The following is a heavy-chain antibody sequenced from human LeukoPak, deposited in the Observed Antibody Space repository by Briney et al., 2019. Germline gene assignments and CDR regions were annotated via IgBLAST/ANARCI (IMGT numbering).Heavy chain of an antibody. CDR1: GYTFTAYY. CDR3: ARDRYCSGGSCYRWFDP. V-gene: IGHV1-2*02. J-gene: IGHJ5*02. Sequence: ASVKVSCKASGYTFTAYYMHWVRQAPGPGLEWMGWINPNSGGTNYAQKFQGRVTMTRDTSISTAYMELSRLTSDDTAVYYCARDRYCSGGSCYRWFDPWGQGTLVTVSS. CDR2: INPNSGGT. D-gene: IGHD2-15*01.